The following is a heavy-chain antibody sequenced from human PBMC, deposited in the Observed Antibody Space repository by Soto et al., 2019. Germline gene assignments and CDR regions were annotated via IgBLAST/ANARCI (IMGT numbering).Heavy chain of an antibody. V-gene: IGHV4-39*01. CDR2: IYYSGST. D-gene: IGHD5-18*01. J-gene: IGHJ4*02. CDR3: ARGVVGRYSYGYVYFDY. CDR1: GGSISSSSYY. Sequence: QLQLQESGPGLVKPSETLSLTCTVSGGSISSSSYYWGWIRQPPGKGLEWIGSIYYSGSTYYNPSLKSRVTISVDTSKNQFSLKLSSVTAADTAVYYCARGVVGRYSYGYVYFDYWGQGTLVTVSS.